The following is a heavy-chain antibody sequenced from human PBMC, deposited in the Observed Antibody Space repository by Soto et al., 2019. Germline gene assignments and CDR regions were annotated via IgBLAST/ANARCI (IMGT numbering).Heavy chain of an antibody. D-gene: IGHD6-6*01. V-gene: IGHV3-30*03. CDR2: ISYDGSNK. Sequence: GGSLRLSCAASGFTFSSYGMHWVRQAPGKGLEWVAVISYDGSNKYYADSVKGRFTISRDNSKNTLYLQMNSLRVEDAAVYYCVREGSSSGLHLDHWGRGTLVTVSS. CDR1: GFTFSSYG. J-gene: IGHJ4*02. CDR3: VREGSSSGLHLDH.